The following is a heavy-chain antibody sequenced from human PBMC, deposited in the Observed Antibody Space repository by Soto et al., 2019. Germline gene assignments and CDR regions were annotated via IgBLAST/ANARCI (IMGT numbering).Heavy chain of an antibody. CDR1: GFTFSSYS. CDR3: ATTKGGINWNYVGY. D-gene: IGHD1-20*01. Sequence: PGGSLRLSCAASGFTFSSYSMSWVRQAPGKGLEWVSAISGSGGSTYYADSVKGRFTISRDNSKNTLYLQMNSLRAEDTAVYYCATTKGGINWNYVGYWGQGTLVTVSS. V-gene: IGHV3-23*01. J-gene: IGHJ4*02. CDR2: ISGSGGST.